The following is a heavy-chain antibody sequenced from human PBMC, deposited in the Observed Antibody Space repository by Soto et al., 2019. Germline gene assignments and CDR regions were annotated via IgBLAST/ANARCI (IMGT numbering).Heavy chain of an antibody. D-gene: IGHD2-15*01. CDR1: GFTFSSYA. Sequence: EVQLLESGGGLVQPGGSLRLSCAASGFTFSSYAMSWVRQAPGKGLEWVSAISGSGGSTYYADSVKGRFTISRDNSKNTLYLPMNRLRAEDTAVYYCASSLVVVAAAFDYWGQGTLVTVSS. V-gene: IGHV3-23*01. J-gene: IGHJ4*02. CDR2: ISGSGGST. CDR3: ASSLVVVAAAFDY.